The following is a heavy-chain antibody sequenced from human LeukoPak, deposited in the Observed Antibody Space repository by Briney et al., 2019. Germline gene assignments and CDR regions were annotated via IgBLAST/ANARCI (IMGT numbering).Heavy chain of an antibody. CDR2: IYYSGST. CDR3: ATLRVTSDLFDI. Sequence: SETLSLTCTVSGGSISSYYWSCVRQPPGMGLECIGYIYYSGSTNYNPSLKSRVTISLETSKNQFTLKLSSVTAADTAVYCCATLRVTSDLFDIWGQGTMVTVSS. D-gene: IGHD3-10*01. CDR1: GGSISSYY. V-gene: IGHV4-59*01. J-gene: IGHJ3*02.